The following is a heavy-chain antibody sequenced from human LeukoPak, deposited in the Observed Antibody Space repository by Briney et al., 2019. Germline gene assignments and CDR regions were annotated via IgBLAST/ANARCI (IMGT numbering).Heavy chain of an antibody. CDR3: ARVGGYSGYEDGDAFDI. D-gene: IGHD5-12*01. Sequence: ASVKVSCKASGYTFTGYYMHWVRQAPGQGLEWMGWINPNGGGTNYAQKFQGRVTMTRDTSISTAYMELSRLRSDDTAVYYCARVGGYSGYEDGDAFDIWGQGTMVTVSS. CDR2: INPNGGGT. V-gene: IGHV1-2*02. CDR1: GYTFTGYY. J-gene: IGHJ3*02.